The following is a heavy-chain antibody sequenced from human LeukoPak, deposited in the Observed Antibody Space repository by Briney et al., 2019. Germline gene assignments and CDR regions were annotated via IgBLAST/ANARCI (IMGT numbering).Heavy chain of an antibody. V-gene: IGHV4-39*07. D-gene: IGHD2-2*02. CDR2: VYYNGNT. CDR1: GGSISSGSYY. CDR3: ARGYQLLYTNNWFDP. Sequence: SETLSLTCTVSGGSISSGSYYWGWIRQPPGTGLEWIANVYYNGNTAYNPSLRSRVTISIDTSKSQFSLRLNSVTAADTAVYYCARGYQLLYTNNWFDPWGQGTLVTVSS. J-gene: IGHJ5*02.